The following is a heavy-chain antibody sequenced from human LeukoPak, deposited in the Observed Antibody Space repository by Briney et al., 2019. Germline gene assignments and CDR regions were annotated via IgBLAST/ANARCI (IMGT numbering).Heavy chain of an antibody. CDR3: ARDRAGIVGVYFDY. D-gene: IGHD1-26*01. V-gene: IGHV3-66*01. CDR2: IYSGGST. J-gene: IGHJ4*02. Sequence: GGSLRLSCAASGFTVSSNYMSWVRQAPGQGLEWVSVIYSGGSTYYADPVKGRFTISRDNSKNTLYLQMNSLRAEDTAVYYCARDRAGIVGVYFDYWGQGTLVTVSS. CDR1: GFTVSSNY.